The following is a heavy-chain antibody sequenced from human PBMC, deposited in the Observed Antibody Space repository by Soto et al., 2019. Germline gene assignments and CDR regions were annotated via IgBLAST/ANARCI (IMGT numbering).Heavy chain of an antibody. D-gene: IGHD3-10*01. CDR2: INPSGGST. J-gene: IGHJ4*02. CDR1: GYTFTSYY. V-gene: IGHV1-46*01. CDR3: ARLVYDTRLNYMYFDF. Sequence: ASVKVSCKASGYTFTSYYMHWVRQAPGQGLEWMGIINPSGGSTSYAQKFQGRVTMTRDTSTSTVYMELSSLRSEDTAIYFCARLVYDTRLNYMYFDFWGQGTLVTVSS.